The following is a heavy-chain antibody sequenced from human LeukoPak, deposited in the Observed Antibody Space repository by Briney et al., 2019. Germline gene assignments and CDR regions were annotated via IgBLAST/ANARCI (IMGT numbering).Heavy chain of an antibody. J-gene: IGHJ3*02. V-gene: IGHV3-53*01. Sequence: PGGSLRLSCAASGFTVSSNYMSWVRQAPGKGLEWVSVIYSGGSTYYADSVKGRFTISRDNSKNTLYLQMNSLRAEDTAVYYCASGWELLFGAFDIWGQGTMVTVSS. CDR3: ASGWELLFGAFDI. CDR2: IYSGGST. CDR1: GFTVSSNY. D-gene: IGHD1-26*01.